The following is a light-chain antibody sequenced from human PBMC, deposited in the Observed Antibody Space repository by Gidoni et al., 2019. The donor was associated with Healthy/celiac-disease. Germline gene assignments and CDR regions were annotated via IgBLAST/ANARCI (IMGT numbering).Light chain of an antibody. CDR3: QQSYSTLTWT. J-gene: IGKJ1*01. CDR1: QSISSY. Sequence: DIQMTQSPSSLSASVGDRVTITCRASQSISSYLNWYQQKPGKAPKLLIYAASSLQSRVPSRYSGSGSGTGFTLTISSMQPEDFETYYCQQSYSTLTWTFGQGTKVEIK. CDR2: AAS. V-gene: IGKV1-39*01.